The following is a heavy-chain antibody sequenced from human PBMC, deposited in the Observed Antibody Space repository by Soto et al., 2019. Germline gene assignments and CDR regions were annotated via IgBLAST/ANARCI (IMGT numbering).Heavy chain of an antibody. V-gene: IGHV2-70*13. J-gene: IGHJ4*02. CDR2: IDWEDDE. CDR3: ARMRAGSSGPFDS. Sequence: CGPTLVNPTPTLPLTCTFSGFSLDSRGKSVGWMRESPGKALEWLALIDWEDDEYYTPSLRTRLTISKDTSKNQVVLTMTNMGTVDTATYYCARMRAGSSGPFDSWGPGVMVTVSS. D-gene: IGHD6-19*01. CDR1: GFSLDSRGKS.